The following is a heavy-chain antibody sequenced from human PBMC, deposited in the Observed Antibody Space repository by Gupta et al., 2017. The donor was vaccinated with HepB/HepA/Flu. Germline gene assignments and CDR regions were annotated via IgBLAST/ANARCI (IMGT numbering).Heavy chain of an antibody. J-gene: IGHJ5*02. CDR1: GGSISSSSYY. Sequence: QLQLQESAPGLVKPSETLSLTCTVSGGSISSSSYYWGWIRQPPGKGLEWIGSIYYSGSTYYNPSLKSRVTISVDTSKNQFSLKLSSVTAADTAVYYCATRITMVRGSTNNRFDPWGQGTLVTVSS. CDR3: ATRITMVRGSTNNRFDP. CDR2: IYYSGST. V-gene: IGHV4-39*01. D-gene: IGHD3-10*01.